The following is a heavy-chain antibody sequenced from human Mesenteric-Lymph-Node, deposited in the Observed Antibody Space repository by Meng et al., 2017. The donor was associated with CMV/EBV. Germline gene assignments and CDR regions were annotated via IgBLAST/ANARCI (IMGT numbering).Heavy chain of an antibody. Sequence: GSLRPPRAAFGFTFSRYGIHWGRQAPGKGLEWVAFIRYDGRDKYYADSVKGRFTISRDESKNTLYLQMSSLRAEDTAVYYCAKRNTVVAGPTQGMDVWGQGTTVTVSS. CDR1: GFTFSRYG. J-gene: IGHJ6*02. D-gene: IGHD2-2*01. V-gene: IGHV3-30*02. CDR3: AKRNTVVAGPTQGMDV. CDR2: IRYDGRDK.